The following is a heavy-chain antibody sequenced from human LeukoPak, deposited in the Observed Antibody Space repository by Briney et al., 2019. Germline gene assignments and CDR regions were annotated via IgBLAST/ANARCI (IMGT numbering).Heavy chain of an antibody. CDR2: INQDATER. Sequence: GGSLRLSCAASGFTFSSYWMHWVRQAPGKGLEWVANINQDATERYYVDSVKGRFTISRDNAKNSLYLQMNSLRAEDTAVYYCARDRVYDSSGYYPWAEYFQHWGQGTLVTVSS. D-gene: IGHD3-22*01. V-gene: IGHV3-7*01. CDR3: ARDRVYDSSGYYPWAEYFQH. J-gene: IGHJ1*01. CDR1: GFTFSSYW.